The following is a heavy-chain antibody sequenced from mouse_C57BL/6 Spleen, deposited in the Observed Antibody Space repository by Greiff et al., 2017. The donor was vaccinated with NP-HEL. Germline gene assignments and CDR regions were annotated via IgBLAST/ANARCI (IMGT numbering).Heavy chain of an antibody. V-gene: IGHV1-61*01. Sequence: VQLQQPGAELVRPGSSVKLSCKASGYTFTSYWMDWVKQRPGQGLEWIGNIYPSDSETHYNQKFKDKATLTVDKSSSTAYMQLSSLTSDDAAVYYCARNYGSSHWYFDVWGTGTTVTVSS. J-gene: IGHJ1*03. CDR1: GYTFTSYW. CDR2: IYPSDSET. CDR3: ARNYGSSHWYFDV. D-gene: IGHD1-1*01.